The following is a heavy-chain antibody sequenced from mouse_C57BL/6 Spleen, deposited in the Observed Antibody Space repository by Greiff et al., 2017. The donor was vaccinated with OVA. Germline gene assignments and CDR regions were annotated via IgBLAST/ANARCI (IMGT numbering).Heavy chain of an antibody. Sequence: QVQLQQPGTELVKPGASVTLSCKASVYTFTSYWLHWVKQRPGHGLEWIGNINPSNGGTNYNEKFKSKATLTVDKSSSTAYMQLSSLTSEDSAVYYCAGTAQATAWFAYWGQGTLVTVSA. D-gene: IGHD3-2*02. V-gene: IGHV1-53*01. J-gene: IGHJ3*01. CDR2: INPSNGGT. CDR1: VYTFTSYW. CDR3: AGTAQATAWFAY.